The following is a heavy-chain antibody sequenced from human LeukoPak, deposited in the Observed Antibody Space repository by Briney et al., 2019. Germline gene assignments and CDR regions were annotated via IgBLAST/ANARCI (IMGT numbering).Heavy chain of an antibody. V-gene: IGHV3-21*01. CDR1: GFIFSSYN. Sequence: GGSLRLSCAASGFIFSSYNMNWVRQAPGKGLEWVSSISSSSSYIYYADSVKGRFTISRDNAKNSLYLQMNSLGAEDTAVYYCARAALYSGYEFDYWGQGTLVTVSS. J-gene: IGHJ4*02. CDR3: ARAALYSGYEFDY. CDR2: ISSSSSYI. D-gene: IGHD5-12*01.